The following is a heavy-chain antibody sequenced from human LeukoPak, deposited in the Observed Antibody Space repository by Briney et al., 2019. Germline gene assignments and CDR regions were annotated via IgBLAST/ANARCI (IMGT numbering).Heavy chain of an antibody. V-gene: IGHV4-34*01. CDR2: INHSGST. J-gene: IGHJ5*02. CDR3: ARVPSGSPA. CDR1: GGSFSGYY. Sequence: SETLYLTCAVCGGSFSGYYWSWIRQPPGKGLEWIGEINHSGSTNYNPSLKSRVTISVDTSKNQFSLKLSSVTAADTAVYYCARVPSGSPAWGQGTLVTVSS. D-gene: IGHD1-26*01.